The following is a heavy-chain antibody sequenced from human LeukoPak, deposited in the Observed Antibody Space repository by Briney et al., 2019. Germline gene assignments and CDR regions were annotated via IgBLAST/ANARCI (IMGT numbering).Heavy chain of an antibody. J-gene: IGHJ4*02. V-gene: IGHV3-74*01. CDR3: AKGGYSYGYNY. CDR1: GFTFSSYW. CDR2: INTDGSST. D-gene: IGHD5-18*01. Sequence: GGSLRLSCAASGFTFSSYWMHWARQAPGRGLVWVSRINTDGSSTSYADSVKGRFTISRDNAKSTLYLQMNSLRAEDTAVYYCAKGGYSYGYNYWGQGTLVTVSS.